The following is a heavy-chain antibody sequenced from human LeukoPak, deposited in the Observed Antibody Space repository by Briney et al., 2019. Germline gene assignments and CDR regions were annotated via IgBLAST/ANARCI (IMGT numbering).Heavy chain of an antibody. Sequence: EASVKVSCKASGYTFTGYYMHWVRQAPGQGLEWMGWINSNSGGTNYAQKFQGRVTMTRDTSISTAYMELSSLRSDDTAVYYCARYSSGRPLFDYWGQGTLVTVSS. CDR2: INSNSGGT. V-gene: IGHV1-2*02. CDR1: GYTFTGYY. CDR3: ARYSSGRPLFDY. D-gene: IGHD3-22*01. J-gene: IGHJ4*02.